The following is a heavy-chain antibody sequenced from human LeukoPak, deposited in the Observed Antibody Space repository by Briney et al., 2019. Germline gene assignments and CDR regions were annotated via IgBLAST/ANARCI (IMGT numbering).Heavy chain of an antibody. J-gene: IGHJ4*02. CDR1: GYSISSGYY. D-gene: IGHD3-10*01. CDR3: ARISWTAMARGAFDY. CDR2: MYHSGDT. Sequence: SETLSLTCTVSGYSISSGYYWGWIRQPPGKGLEWIGHMYHSGDTYYNPSLKSRVTISVDTSKNQFSLKLSSVTAADTAVYYCARISWTAMARGAFDYWGQGTLVTVSS. V-gene: IGHV4-38-2*02.